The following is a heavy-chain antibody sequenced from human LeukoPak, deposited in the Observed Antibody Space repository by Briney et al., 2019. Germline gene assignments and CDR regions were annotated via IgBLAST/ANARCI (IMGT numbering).Heavy chain of an antibody. CDR1: GNSFISFW. J-gene: IGHJ3*02. Sequence: GESLKISCKGSGNSFISFWIGWVRQMPGKGLEWMGIIYTGDSDITYSPSFQGQVTISTDKSISTAYLQWSSLKASDTAMYYCTRSARDGYHDAFDIWGQGTMVTVFS. D-gene: IGHD5-24*01. CDR3: TRSARDGYHDAFDI. CDR2: IYTGDSDI. V-gene: IGHV5-51*01.